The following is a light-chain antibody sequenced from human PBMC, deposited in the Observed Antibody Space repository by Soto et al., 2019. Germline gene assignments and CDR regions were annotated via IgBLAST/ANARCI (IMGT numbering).Light chain of an antibody. CDR1: QNVSSY. CDR3: QERPNWPPVT. CDR2: DAT. J-gene: IGKJ2*01. Sequence: EIVLTQSPATLSLSPGERASLSCRASQNVSSYLAWYQQKPGQAPRLLIYDATNRATGVPARFSGSGSGTDFTLTISNLEPEDFAVYYCQERPNWPPVTFGQGTKLEI. V-gene: IGKV3-11*01.